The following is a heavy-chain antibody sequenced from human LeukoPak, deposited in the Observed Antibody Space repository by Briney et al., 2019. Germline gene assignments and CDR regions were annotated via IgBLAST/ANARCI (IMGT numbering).Heavy chain of an antibody. CDR2: IYYSGST. J-gene: IGHJ3*02. Sequence: SETLSLTCTVSGGSISSSSYYWGWIRQPPGKGLEWIGSIYYSGSTYYNPSLKSRVTISVDTSKNQFSLKLSPVTAADTAVYYCARRPGSAFDIWGQGTMVTVSS. CDR3: ARRPGSAFDI. CDR1: GGSISSSSYY. V-gene: IGHV4-39*01.